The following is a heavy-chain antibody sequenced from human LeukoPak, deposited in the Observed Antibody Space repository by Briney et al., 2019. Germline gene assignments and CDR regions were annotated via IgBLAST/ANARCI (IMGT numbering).Heavy chain of an antibody. D-gene: IGHD3-3*01. J-gene: IGHJ6*02. Sequence: SETLSLTCAVSGGSISSGGYSWSWIRQPPGKGLEWIGEINHSGSTNYNPSLKSRVTISVDTSKNQFSLKLSSVTAADTAVYYCTGGVHYDFWSGSNYYYYYYGMDVWGQGTTVTVSS. CDR1: GGSISSGGYS. V-gene: IGHV4-30-2*01. CDR2: INHSGST. CDR3: TGGVHYDFWSGSNYYYYYYGMDV.